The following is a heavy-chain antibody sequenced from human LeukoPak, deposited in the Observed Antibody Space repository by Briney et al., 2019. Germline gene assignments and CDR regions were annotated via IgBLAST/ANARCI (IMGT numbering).Heavy chain of an antibody. V-gene: IGHV4-59*01. CDR1: GGSISSYY. D-gene: IGHD2-2*01. J-gene: IGHJ6*02. CDR3: ARVVGYCSSTSCYYYRMDV. CDR2: IYYSGST. Sequence: SETLSLTCTVSGGSISSYYWSWTRQPPGKGLEWIGYIYYSGSTNYDPSLKSRVTISVDTSKNQFSLKLSSVTAADTAVYYCARVVGYCSSTSCYYYRMDVWGQGTTVTVSS.